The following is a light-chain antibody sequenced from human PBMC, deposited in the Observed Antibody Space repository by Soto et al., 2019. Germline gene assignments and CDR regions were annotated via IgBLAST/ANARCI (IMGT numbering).Light chain of an antibody. CDR3: CSYAGSSTFVV. J-gene: IGLJ2*01. V-gene: IGLV2-23*03. CDR1: SSDVGSYNL. CDR2: EGS. Sequence: QSVLTQPASVSGSPGQSITISCTGTSSDVGSYNLVSWYQQHPGKAPKLMIYEGSKRPSGVSNRFSGSKSGNTASLTISGPQAEDEAYYYCCSYAGSSTFVVFGGGTQLTVL.